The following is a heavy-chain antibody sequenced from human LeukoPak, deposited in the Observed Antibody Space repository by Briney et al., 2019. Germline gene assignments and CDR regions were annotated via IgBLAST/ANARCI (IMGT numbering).Heavy chain of an antibody. J-gene: IGHJ4*02. Sequence: SETLSLTCTVSGYSISSGYYWSWIRQPPGKGLEWIGNIYCSGSTTHNPSLKSRVTMSVDTSKNQFSLKLNSVTAADTAVYYCARGIVAWSIFDYWGQGTLVTVSS. V-gene: IGHV4-38-2*02. D-gene: IGHD5-12*01. CDR2: IYCSGST. CDR3: ARGIVAWSIFDY. CDR1: GYSISSGYY.